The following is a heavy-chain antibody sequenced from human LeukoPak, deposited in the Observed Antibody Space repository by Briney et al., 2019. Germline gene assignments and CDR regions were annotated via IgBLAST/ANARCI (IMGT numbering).Heavy chain of an antibody. J-gene: IGHJ6*03. V-gene: IGHV4-4*09. CDR2: IYTSGST. Sequence: SETLSLTCTVSGGSISSYYWSWIRQPPGKGLEWIGYIYTSGSTNYNPSLKSRVTISLDTSKTHFSLKLSSVTAADTAVYYCARIARWGYSYMDVWGKGTTVTVSS. CDR1: GGSISSYY. CDR3: ARIARWGYSYMDV. D-gene: IGHD7-27*01.